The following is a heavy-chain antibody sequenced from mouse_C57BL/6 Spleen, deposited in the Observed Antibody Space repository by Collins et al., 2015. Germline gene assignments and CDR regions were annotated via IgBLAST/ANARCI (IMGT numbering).Heavy chain of an antibody. CDR2: IFPGSGST. D-gene: IGHD2-5*01. CDR3: ARWEVYYSNSYAMDY. CDR1: GYTFTDYY. V-gene: IGHV1-75*01. J-gene: IGHJ4*01. Sequence: QVQLQQSGPELVKPGASVKISCKASGYTFTDYYINWVKQRPGQGLEWIGWIFPGSGSTYYNEKFKGKATLTVDKSSSTAYMLLSSLTSEDSAVYFCARWEVYYSNSYAMDYWGQGTSVTVSS.